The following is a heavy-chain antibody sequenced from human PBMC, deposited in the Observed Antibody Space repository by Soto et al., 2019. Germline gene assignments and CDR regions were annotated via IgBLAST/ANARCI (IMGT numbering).Heavy chain of an antibody. Sequence: PWETLSLTCAVYGGSFSGYSWTWIRQPPGTGLEWIGEINHSGSTNYNPSLKSRVTISVDTSKNQFSLKLTSVTAADTAVYYCARDKITGLFDYWGQGTLVT. CDR1: GGSFSGYS. D-gene: IGHD2-8*02. CDR2: INHSGST. J-gene: IGHJ4*02. V-gene: IGHV4-34*01. CDR3: ARDKITGLFDY.